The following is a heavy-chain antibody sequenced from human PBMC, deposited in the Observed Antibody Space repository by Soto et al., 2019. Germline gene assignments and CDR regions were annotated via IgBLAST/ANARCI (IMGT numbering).Heavy chain of an antibody. V-gene: IGHV3-7*03. J-gene: IGHJ4*02. D-gene: IGHD6-19*01. CDR2: IKEDGSEK. CDR3: VRFSILVSGRGRGAFFDS. Sequence: GSLRLSCAASGFTFSNYWMSWVRQVPGKGLAWVSNIKEDGSEKYYVDSVKGRFTISRDNAKNSVHLQMNSLRDEDTAVYYCVRFSILVSGRGRGAFFDSWGQGTPVTVSS. CDR1: GFTFSNYW.